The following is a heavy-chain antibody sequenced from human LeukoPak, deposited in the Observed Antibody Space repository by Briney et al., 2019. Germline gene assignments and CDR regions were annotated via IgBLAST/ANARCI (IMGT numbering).Heavy chain of an antibody. V-gene: IGHV3-30*04. CDR3: ARERQWLPNYFDY. D-gene: IGHD6-19*01. CDR1: GFTFSSYA. Sequence: GGSLRLSCEASGFTFSSYAMHWVRQAPGKGLEWVAVISYDGSNKYYADSVKGRFTISRDNSKNTLYLQMNSLRAEDTAVYYCARERQWLPNYFDYWGQGTLVTVSS. CDR2: ISYDGSNK. J-gene: IGHJ4*02.